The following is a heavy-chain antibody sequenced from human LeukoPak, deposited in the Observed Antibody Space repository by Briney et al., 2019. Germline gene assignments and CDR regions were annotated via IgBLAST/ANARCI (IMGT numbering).Heavy chain of an antibody. Sequence: GGSLRLSCAASGFTFSDYYMSWIRQAPGKGLEWVSYISRGSSYTNYADSVKGRFTISRDNAKNSLYLQMNSLRAEDTAVYSCARGRYCSGGSCYLDYWGQGTLVTVSS. D-gene: IGHD2-15*01. CDR2: ISRGSSYT. J-gene: IGHJ4*02. V-gene: IGHV3-11*03. CDR1: GFTFSDYY. CDR3: ARGRYCSGGSCYLDY.